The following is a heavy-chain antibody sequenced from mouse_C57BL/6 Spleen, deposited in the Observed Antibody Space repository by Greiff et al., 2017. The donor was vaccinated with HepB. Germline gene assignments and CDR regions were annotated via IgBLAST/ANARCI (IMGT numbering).Heavy chain of an antibody. CDR1: GFTFSSYG. Sequence: EVMLVESGGDLVKPGGSLKLSCAASGFTFSSYGMSWVRQTPDKRLEWVATISSGGSYTYYPDSVKGRFTISRDNAKNTLYLQMSSLKSEDTAMYYCARHAVTTVVATNYFDYWGQGTTLTVSS. V-gene: IGHV5-6*02. CDR2: ISSGGSYT. CDR3: ARHAVTTVVATNYFDY. J-gene: IGHJ2*01. D-gene: IGHD1-1*01.